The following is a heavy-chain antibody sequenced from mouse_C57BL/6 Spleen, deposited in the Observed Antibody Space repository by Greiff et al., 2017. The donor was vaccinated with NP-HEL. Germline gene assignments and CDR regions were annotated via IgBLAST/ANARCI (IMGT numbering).Heavy chain of an antibody. V-gene: IGHV1-7*01. CDR3: ARPYDSSYYIDY. Sequence: VQLQQSGAELAKPGASVKLSCKASGYTFTSYWMHWVKQRPGQGLEWIGYINPSSGYTTYNQKFKDKAPLTADKSSNTAYMQLSSLTYEDSAVYYCARPYDSSYYIDYWGQGTTLTVSS. CDR1: GYTFTSYW. D-gene: IGHD1-1*01. J-gene: IGHJ2*01. CDR2: INPSSGYT.